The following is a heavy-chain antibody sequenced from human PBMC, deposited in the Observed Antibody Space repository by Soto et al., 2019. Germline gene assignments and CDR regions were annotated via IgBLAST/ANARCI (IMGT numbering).Heavy chain of an antibody. CDR3: ARGPVVTAIFYGMDV. D-gene: IGHD2-21*02. CDR2: ISAYNGNT. CDR1: GYTFTSYG. J-gene: IGHJ6*02. Sequence: ASVQVSCKASGYTFTSYGISWVRQAPGQGLEWMGWISAYNGNTNYAQKLQGRVTMTTDTSTSTAYMELRSLRSDDTAVYYCARGPVVTAIFYGMDVWGQGTTVTVSS. V-gene: IGHV1-18*01.